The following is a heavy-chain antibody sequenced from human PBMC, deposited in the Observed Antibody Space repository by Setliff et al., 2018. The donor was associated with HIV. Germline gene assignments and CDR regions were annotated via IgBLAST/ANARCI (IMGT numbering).Heavy chain of an antibody. CDR2: IYYSGNT. D-gene: IGHD6-6*01. Sequence: PSETLSLTCTVSGYSISSGNYWGWIRQPPGKGLEWIGSIYYSGNTNYNPSLKSRVTISVDTSKNQFSLKLSSVTAADTAVYYCARRPYYFDSWGQGTLVTVSS. CDR3: ARRPYYFDS. CDR1: GYSISSGNY. V-gene: IGHV4-38-2*02. J-gene: IGHJ4*02.